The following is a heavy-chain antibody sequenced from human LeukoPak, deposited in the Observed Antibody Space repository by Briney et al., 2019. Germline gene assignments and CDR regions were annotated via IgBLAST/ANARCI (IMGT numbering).Heavy chain of an antibody. CDR3: AKGGVYVDYYFDY. CDR2: ISGSGGDT. J-gene: IGHJ4*02. V-gene: IGHV3-23*01. CDR1: GFPFSTYA. D-gene: IGHD4-17*01. Sequence: PGGSLRLSCAASGFPFSTYAMSWVRQAPGKGLEWVSVISGSGGDTYYADSVKGRFTISGDNSKNTVYLQMNSLRAEDTALYYCAKGGVYVDYYFDYWGQGTLVTVSS.